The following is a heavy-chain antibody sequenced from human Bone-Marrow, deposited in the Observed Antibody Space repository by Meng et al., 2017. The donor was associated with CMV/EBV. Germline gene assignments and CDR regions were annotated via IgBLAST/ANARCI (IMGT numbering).Heavy chain of an antibody. Sequence: GGSLRLSCAASGFTFSSYSMNWVRQAPGKGLEWVSSISSSSSYIYYADSVKGRFTISRDNANNSLYLQMNSLRAGDTAVYYCARDWGDYSSGWETDYYYYYGMDVWGQGTTVTVSS. V-gene: IGHV3-21*01. CDR2: ISSSSSYI. D-gene: IGHD6-19*01. J-gene: IGHJ6*02. CDR3: ARDWGDYSSGWETDYYYYYGMDV. CDR1: GFTFSSYS.